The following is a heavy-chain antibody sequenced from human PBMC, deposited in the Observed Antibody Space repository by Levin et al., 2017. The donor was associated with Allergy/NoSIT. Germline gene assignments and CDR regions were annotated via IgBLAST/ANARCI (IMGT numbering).Heavy chain of an antibody. D-gene: IGHD3-10*01. CDR2: ILQSGENK. CDR3: AKDETFVDGLWAFDS. V-gene: IGHV3-23*01. J-gene: IGHJ4*02. Sequence: GESLKISCTASGFTFSRYSMSWVRQAPGKGLEWVAFILQSGENKYAGSVEGRFTISRDNSKNTLHLQMTSLRPEDTAVYYCAKDETFVDGLWAFDSWGQGTLVTVSS. CDR1: GFTFSRYS.